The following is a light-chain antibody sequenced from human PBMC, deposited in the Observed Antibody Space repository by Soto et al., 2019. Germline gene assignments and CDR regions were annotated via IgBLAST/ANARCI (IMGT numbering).Light chain of an antibody. CDR3: QQSYSTPPYT. Sequence: DIQMTQSPSSLSASVGDRVTITCRASQSISSYLNWYQQKPGKAPKLLIYAASSLQSGVPSRFSGSGSGTDFTLTISSLQPEDFVTYHCQQSYSTPPYTFGQGTKLEIK. CDR1: QSISSY. V-gene: IGKV1-39*01. CDR2: AAS. J-gene: IGKJ2*01.